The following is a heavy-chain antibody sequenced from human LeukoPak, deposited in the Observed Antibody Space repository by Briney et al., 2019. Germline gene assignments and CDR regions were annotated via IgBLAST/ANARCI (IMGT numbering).Heavy chain of an antibody. D-gene: IGHD2-15*01. Sequence: GGSLRLSCAASGSTFSSYAMSWVRQAPGKGLEWVSVICGSGGDAYYADSVKGRFTISRDNSKNALYLQMNSLRAEDTAVYYCAKGGGDSCYSVNDYRGQGTLVTVSS. J-gene: IGHJ4*02. CDR1: GSTFSSYA. CDR3: AKGGGDSCYSVNDY. CDR2: ICGSGGDA. V-gene: IGHV3-23*01.